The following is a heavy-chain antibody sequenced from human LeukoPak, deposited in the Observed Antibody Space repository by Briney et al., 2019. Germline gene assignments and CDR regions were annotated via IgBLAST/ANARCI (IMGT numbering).Heavy chain of an antibody. J-gene: IGHJ3*02. CDR3: ACLTTADAFDI. V-gene: IGHV4-59*01. CDR1: GGSISSYY. CDR2: IYDSGST. D-gene: IGHD3-22*01. Sequence: SETLSLTCTVSGGSISSYYWSWIRQPPGKGLEWIGYIYDSGSTNYNPSLKSRVTISVDTSKNQFSLKLSSVTAADTAVYYCACLTTADAFDIWGQGAMVTVSS.